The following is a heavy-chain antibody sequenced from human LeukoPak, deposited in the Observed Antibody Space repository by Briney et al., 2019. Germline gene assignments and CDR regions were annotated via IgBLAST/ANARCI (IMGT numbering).Heavy chain of an antibody. CDR2: IYYGGST. CDR1: GGSISSYY. CDR3: ARGRYCSGGSCTPGYNWFDP. D-gene: IGHD2-15*01. J-gene: IGHJ5*02. V-gene: IGHV4-59*01. Sequence: SETLSLTCTVSGGSISSYYWSWIRQPPGKGLEWIGYIYYGGSTNYNPSLKSRVTISVDTSKNQFSLKLSSVTAADTAVYYCARGRYCSGGSCTPGYNWFDPWGQGTLVTVSS.